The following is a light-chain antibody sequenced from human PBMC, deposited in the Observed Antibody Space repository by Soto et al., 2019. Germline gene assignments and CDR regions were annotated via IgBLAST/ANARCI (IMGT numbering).Light chain of an antibody. Sequence: DIQMTQSPSTLSASVGDRVTITCRASQSISSWLAWYQQKPGKVPKFLISRASTLESGVPSRFSGSGSGTEFTLTISSLQPDDFATYYFQHYSSYPLSFGGGTKVEIK. CDR3: QHYSSYPLS. CDR2: RAS. CDR1: QSISSW. V-gene: IGKV1-5*03. J-gene: IGKJ4*01.